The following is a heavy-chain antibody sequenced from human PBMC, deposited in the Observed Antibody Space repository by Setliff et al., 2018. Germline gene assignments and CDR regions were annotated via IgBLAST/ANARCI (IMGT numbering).Heavy chain of an antibody. D-gene: IGHD3-3*01. CDR3: ARIFLYGTSWYFDN. J-gene: IGHJ4*02. V-gene: IGHV3-23*01. CDR1: GFTFSSFA. Sequence: GGSLRLSCAASGFTFSSFAMTWVRQAPGRGLQWVSVINDSAGSTYYADSVKGRFTISRDNSKNTLYLQMNSLRAEDTAVYFCARIFLYGTSWYFDNWGQGTLVTVSS. CDR2: INDSAGST.